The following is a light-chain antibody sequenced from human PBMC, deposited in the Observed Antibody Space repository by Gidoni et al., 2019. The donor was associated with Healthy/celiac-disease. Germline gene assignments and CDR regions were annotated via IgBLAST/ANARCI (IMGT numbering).Light chain of an antibody. V-gene: IGLV7-43*01. J-gene: IGLJ2*01. CDR1: TGAVTSDYY. CDR2: RPT. CDR3: LLYQRGGGRV. Sequence: QTVVTPESSLTVSPGGTVTLTCASSTGAVTSDYYPNWLQQKPGQPPRPLIFRPTNTYSWTPARFSGSPLGGKAALTVSGVQPEDEADYSCLLYQRGGGRVFGGGTKLAVL.